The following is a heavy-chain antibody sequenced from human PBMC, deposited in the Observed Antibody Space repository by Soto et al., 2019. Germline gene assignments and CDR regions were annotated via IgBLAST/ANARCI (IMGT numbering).Heavy chain of an antibody. J-gene: IGHJ4*02. Sequence: EVQLVETGGGLIQPGGSLRLSCAASGFTVSNNYMSWVRQAPGKGLEWVSLIYSGGSTFYADTVKGRFTISRDDSKNTLWLQMNSRRAEDTAGYCCATETSLDYWGQGTLVTVSS. CDR2: IYSGGST. CDR1: GFTVSNNY. CDR3: ATETSLDY. V-gene: IGHV3-53*02. D-gene: IGHD2-2*01.